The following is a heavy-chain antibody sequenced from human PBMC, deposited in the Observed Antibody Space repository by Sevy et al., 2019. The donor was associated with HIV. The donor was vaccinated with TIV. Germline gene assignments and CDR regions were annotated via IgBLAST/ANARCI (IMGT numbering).Heavy chain of an antibody. D-gene: IGHD3-3*01. J-gene: IGHJ6*02. V-gene: IGHV3-30*18. CDR1: GFTFSNYG. CDR3: AKDQPLYYDFWSGYPVYYYGMDV. CDR2: ISDDGRKK. Sequence: GGSLRLSCAASGFTFSNYGMHWVRQAPGKGLEWVAVISDDGRKKYYADSVRGGFTFSRDNAENTLYLQMNILRAEDTAVYYCAKDQPLYYDFWSGYPVYYYGMDVWGQGTTVTVSS.